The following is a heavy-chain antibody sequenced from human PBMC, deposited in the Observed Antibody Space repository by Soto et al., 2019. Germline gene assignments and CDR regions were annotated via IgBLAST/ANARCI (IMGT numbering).Heavy chain of an antibody. V-gene: IGHV1-18*01. J-gene: IGHJ4*02. CDR2: ISAYNGNT. Sequence: GASVKVYCRASGYTFTSYGISWVRQAPGQGLEWMGWISAYNGNTNYAQKLQGRVTMTTDTSTSTAYMELRSLRSDDTAVYYCARGGKLRYFDWLSPAQPHETFDYWGQGTLVTVSS. CDR1: GYTFTSYG. D-gene: IGHD3-9*01. CDR3: ARGGKLRYFDWLSPAQPHETFDY.